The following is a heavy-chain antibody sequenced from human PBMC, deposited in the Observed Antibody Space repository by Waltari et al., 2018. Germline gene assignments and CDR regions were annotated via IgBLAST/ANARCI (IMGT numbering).Heavy chain of an antibody. CDR3: ARVGNGDRWEKSNYFDY. CDR2: IIPIFGTA. CDR1: GGTFSSYA. D-gene: IGHD1-26*01. V-gene: IGHV1-69*05. J-gene: IGHJ4*02. Sequence: QVQLVQSGAEVKKPGSSVKVSCKASGGTFSSYAISWVRQAPGQGLEWIGGIIPIFGTANYAQKFQGRVTITTDESTSTAYMELSSLRSEDTAVYYCARVGNGDRWEKSNYFDYWGQGTLVTVSS.